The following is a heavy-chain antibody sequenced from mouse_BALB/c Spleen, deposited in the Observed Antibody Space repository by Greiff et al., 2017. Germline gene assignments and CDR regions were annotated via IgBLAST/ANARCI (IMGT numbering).Heavy chain of an antibody. CDR2: ISYSGST. Sequence: EVQLVESGPGLVKPSQSLSLTCTVTGYSITSDYAWNWIRQFPGNKLEWMGYISYSGSTSYNPSLKSRISITRDTSKNQFFLQLNSVTTEDTATYYCARDYYGSSSFAYWGQGTLVTVSA. D-gene: IGHD1-1*01. CDR1: GYSITSDYA. V-gene: IGHV3-2*02. CDR3: ARDYYGSSSFAY. J-gene: IGHJ3*01.